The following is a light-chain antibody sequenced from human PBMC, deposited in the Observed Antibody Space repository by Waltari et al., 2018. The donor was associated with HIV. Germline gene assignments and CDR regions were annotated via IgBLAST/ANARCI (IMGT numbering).Light chain of an antibody. Sequence: QSALTQPASVSGSPGQSITISCTGTSSDVGGYDYVSWYQQHPGKAPKLMISDVSNRPSGVSNRFSGSKSGTTASLTISGLQAEDEADYYRSSYTRGTSLRVFGTGTTVTVL. V-gene: IGLV2-14*01. CDR3: SSYTRGTSLRV. CDR2: DVS. J-gene: IGLJ1*01. CDR1: SSDVGGYDY.